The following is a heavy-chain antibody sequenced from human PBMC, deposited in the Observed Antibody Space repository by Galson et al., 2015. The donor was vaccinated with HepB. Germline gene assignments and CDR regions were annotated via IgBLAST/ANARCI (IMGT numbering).Heavy chain of an antibody. CDR1: GDSISNRNW. D-gene: IGHD2-2*01. CDR3: ARERVGGDFDH. J-gene: IGHJ4*02. Sequence: SETLSLTCAVSGDSISNRNWWNWVRQSPGKGLEWIGEIFHSGITNYNPSLKSRVTMSVDTSKKQFSLRLSSVTAADTAVYYCARERVGGDFDHWGQGTPVTVSS. V-gene: IGHV4-4*02. CDR2: IFHSGIT.